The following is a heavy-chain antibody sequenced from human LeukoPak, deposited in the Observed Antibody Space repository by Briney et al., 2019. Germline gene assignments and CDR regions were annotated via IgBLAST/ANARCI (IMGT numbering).Heavy chain of an antibody. CDR2: IDPSDSYT. CDR1: GYSFTSYW. D-gene: IGHD2-15*01. J-gene: IGHJ5*02. CDR3: ARHGQGYCRGGSCKNWFDP. V-gene: IGHV5-10-1*01. Sequence: GESLKISCKGSGYSFTSYWISWVRQMPGKGLEWMGRIDPSDSYTNYSPSFQGHVTISADKSISTAYLQWSSLKASDTAMYYCARHGQGYCRGGSCKNWFDPWGQGTLVTVSS.